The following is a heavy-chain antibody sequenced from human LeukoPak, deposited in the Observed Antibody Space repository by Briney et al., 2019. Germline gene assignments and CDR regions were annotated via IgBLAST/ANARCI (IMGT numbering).Heavy chain of an antibody. CDR1: GYTLTELS. J-gene: IGHJ5*02. Sequence: GASVKVSCKVSGYTLTELSMHWVRQAPGKGLEWMGGFDPEDGETIYAQKFQGRVTMTEDTSTDTAYMELSSLRSEDTAVYYCATKGSMYCSGGRCFWSWGQGTLVTVSS. V-gene: IGHV1-24*01. CDR2: FDPEDGET. CDR3: ATKGSMYCSGGRCFWS. D-gene: IGHD2-15*01.